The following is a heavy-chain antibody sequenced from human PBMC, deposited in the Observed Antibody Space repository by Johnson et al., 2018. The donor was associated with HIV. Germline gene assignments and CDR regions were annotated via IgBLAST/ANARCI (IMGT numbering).Heavy chain of an antibody. CDR2: ISWNSHIV. J-gene: IGHJ3*01. CDR1: GFTVTSDY. D-gene: IGHD3-9*01. Sequence: VQLVESGGGLVQPGGSLKFSSPFSGFTVTSDYMSWVRQAPGKGLEWVSGISWNSHIVDYADSVKGRFTTSRATANNSLYLQMNRLRPEDTAFYHCVKGFRRYLKFGGGLLDAFDLWGQGTMVTVSS. CDR3: VKGFRRYLKFGGGLLDAFDL. V-gene: IGHV3-9*01.